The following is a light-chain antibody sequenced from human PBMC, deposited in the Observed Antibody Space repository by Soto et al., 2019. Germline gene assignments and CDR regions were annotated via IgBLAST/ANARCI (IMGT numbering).Light chain of an antibody. CDR1: QSISSW. CDR2: DAS. V-gene: IGKV1-5*01. J-gene: IGKJ1*01. Sequence: DIQMTQSPSTLSASVGDRVTITCRASQSISSWLAWYQQKPGKAPKLLIYDASSLESGVQSRFSGSGSGTEFTLTISSLQPDDFATYYCQPYNSYPWTFGQGTKVEIK. CDR3: QPYNSYPWT.